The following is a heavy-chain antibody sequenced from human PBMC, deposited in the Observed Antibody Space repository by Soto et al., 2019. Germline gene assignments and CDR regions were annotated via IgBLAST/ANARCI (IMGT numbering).Heavy chain of an antibody. D-gene: IGHD3-16*01. Sequence: GGALRLYCAASRLSFSTFSMTWVRQAPGKGLEWVADINPDGSEKNYVDSLKGRFTISRDNAENLLFLQINSLRAEDAAIYYRASGGHVDNLGQGT. CDR1: RLSFSTFS. V-gene: IGHV3-7*01. CDR3: ASGGHVDN. J-gene: IGHJ4*02. CDR2: INPDGSEK.